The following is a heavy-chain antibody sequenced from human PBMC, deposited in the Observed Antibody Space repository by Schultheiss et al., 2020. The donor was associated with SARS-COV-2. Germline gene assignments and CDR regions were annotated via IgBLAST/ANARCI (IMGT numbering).Heavy chain of an antibody. V-gene: IGHV1-2*02. Sequence: ASVKVSCKASGYTLTGYYMHWVRQAPGQGLEWMGWINPNSGGTNYAQKFQGRVTMTRDTSISTAYMGLSRLRSDDTAVYYCARGTIAVGGMVDYWGQGTLITVSS. CDR1: GYTLTGYY. J-gene: IGHJ4*02. D-gene: IGHD6-19*01. CDR2: INPNSGGT. CDR3: ARGTIAVGGMVDY.